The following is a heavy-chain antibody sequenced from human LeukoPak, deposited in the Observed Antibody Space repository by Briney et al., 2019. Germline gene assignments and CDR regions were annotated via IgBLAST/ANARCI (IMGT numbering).Heavy chain of an antibody. J-gene: IGHJ4*02. CDR1: GFPFSNYG. CDR3: GRGGHSTSSGYYFDY. CDR2: IGSSDATT. Sequence: GGSLRLSCVASGFPFSNYGVRWVRQAPGKGLEWVSTIGSSDATTYYADSVKGRFTISRDNSKNTVYLQMYSLRAEDTAVYYCGRGGHSTSSGYYFDYWGQGTLVTVSA. D-gene: IGHD6-6*01. V-gene: IGHV3-23*01.